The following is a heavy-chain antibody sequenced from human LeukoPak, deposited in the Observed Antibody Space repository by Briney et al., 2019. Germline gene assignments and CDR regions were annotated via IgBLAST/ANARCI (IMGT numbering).Heavy chain of an antibody. D-gene: IGHD3-9*01. Sequence: PGGSLRLSCAASGFTFSSYSMNWVRQAPGKGLEWVSSISSSSSYIYYADSVKGRFTISRDNAKNSLYLQMNSLRAEDTAVYYCARRKQVDWYVDYWGQGTLVTTSS. CDR3: ARRKQVDWYVDY. CDR2: ISSSSSYI. CDR1: GFTFSSYS. V-gene: IGHV3-21*01. J-gene: IGHJ4*02.